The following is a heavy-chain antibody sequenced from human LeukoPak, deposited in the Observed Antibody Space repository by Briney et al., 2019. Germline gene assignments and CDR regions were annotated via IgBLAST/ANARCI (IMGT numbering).Heavy chain of an antibody. V-gene: IGHV3-11*04. CDR3: ASIPLLSFGELFPDY. D-gene: IGHD3-10*01. Sequence: PGGSLRLSCAASGFTFSDYYMSWIRQAPGKGLEWVSYISSSGSTIYYADSVKGRFTISRDNAKNSLYLQMNSLRAEDTAVYYCASIPLLSFGELFPDYWGQGTLVTVSS. CDR2: ISSSGSTI. CDR1: GFTFSDYY. J-gene: IGHJ4*02.